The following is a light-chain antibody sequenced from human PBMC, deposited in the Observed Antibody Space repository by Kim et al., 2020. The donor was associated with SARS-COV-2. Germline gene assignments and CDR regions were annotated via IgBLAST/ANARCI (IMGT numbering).Light chain of an antibody. J-gene: IGLJ3*02. CDR3: SAWDSSLNAWV. V-gene: IGLV10-54*01. Sequence: AGLPPPPSVSKGLRQTATLTCTGNSNNVGNEGVAWLQQHQGHPPKLLSYRNNNRPSGISERLSASRSGNTASLTITGLQPEDEADYYCSAWDSSLNAWVFGGGTQLTVL. CDR1: SNNVGNEG. CDR2: RNN.